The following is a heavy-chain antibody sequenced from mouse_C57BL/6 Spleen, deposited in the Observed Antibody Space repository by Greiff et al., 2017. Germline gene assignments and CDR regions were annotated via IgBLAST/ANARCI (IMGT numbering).Heavy chain of an antibody. V-gene: IGHV1-62-2*01. J-gene: IGHJ1*03. CDR3: ERHDGYYGSSYGYFDV. CDR1: GYTFTEYA. Sequence: QVQLKESGAELVKPGASVKLSCKASGYTFTEYAIHWVKQRPGQGLEWLGRFYPGSGSLKSNEKFTDKATLTAAQSSITGYMELSRVTSEDSAVYFCERHDGYYGSSYGYFDVWGTGTTVTVSS. D-gene: IGHD1-1*01. CDR2: FYPGSGSL.